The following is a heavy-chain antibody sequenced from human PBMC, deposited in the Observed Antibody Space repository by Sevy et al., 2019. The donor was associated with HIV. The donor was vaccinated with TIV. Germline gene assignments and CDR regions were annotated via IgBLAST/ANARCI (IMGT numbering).Heavy chain of an antibody. D-gene: IGHD6-19*01. CDR3: ARTAIAVAGNAFDI. CDR1: GFSLNTSGMY. J-gene: IGHJ3*02. Sequence: SGPTLVKSTQTLTLTCTFSGFSLNTSGMYVSWIRQPPGKALEWLALIDWDDDKYYTTSLKTRLTISKDTSKNQVVLTMPGMDPVDTATYYCARTAIAVAGNAFDIWGQGTKVTVSS. V-gene: IGHV2-70*01. CDR2: IDWDDDK.